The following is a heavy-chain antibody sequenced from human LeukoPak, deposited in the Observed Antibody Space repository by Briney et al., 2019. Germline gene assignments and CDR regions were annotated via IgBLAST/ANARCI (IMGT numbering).Heavy chain of an antibody. CDR2: IKQDGSEK. Sequence: GGSLRLSCAASGFTFNSYWMSWVRQAPEKGLEWVANIKQDGSEKYYVGSVKGRFTISRDNAKNSLYLQMNSLRAEDTAVYYCAALEGYYYYYGMDVWGQGTTVTVSS. V-gene: IGHV3-7*01. J-gene: IGHJ6*02. CDR1: GFTFNSYW. CDR3: AALEGYYYYYGMDV.